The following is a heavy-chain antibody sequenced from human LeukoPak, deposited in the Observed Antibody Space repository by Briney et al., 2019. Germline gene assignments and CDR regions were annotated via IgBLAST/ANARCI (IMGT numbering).Heavy chain of an antibody. CDR3: ARLGNAAVANPPH. CDR2: IYYSGST. Sequence: SETLSLTCTVSGGSISSYYWSWIRKPPGKGLEGIGYIYYSGSTNYNPSLKSRVTISVDTSKNQFSLKLSPVTAADTAVYYCARLGNAAVANPPHWGQGTLVTVSS. J-gene: IGHJ1*01. D-gene: IGHD6-19*01. V-gene: IGHV4-59*08. CDR1: GGSISSYY.